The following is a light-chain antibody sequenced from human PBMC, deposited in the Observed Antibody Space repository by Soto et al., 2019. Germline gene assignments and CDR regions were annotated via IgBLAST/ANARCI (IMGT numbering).Light chain of an antibody. CDR2: DAS. CDR1: QTISTW. CDR3: QQLESYPST. V-gene: IGKV1-5*01. J-gene: IGKJ4*01. Sequence: DIQVTQSPPTLSASVGDRVTITCRASQTISTWMAWYQQKPGKAPKLLVYDASTLQSGVASRFSGSGSGTDFTLTISSLQPEDFATYYCQQLESYPSTFGGGTKVDI.